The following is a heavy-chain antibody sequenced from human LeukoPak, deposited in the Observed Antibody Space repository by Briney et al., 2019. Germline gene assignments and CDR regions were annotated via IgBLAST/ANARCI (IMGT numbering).Heavy chain of an antibody. CDR3: ARDGQDIVVVVAATAPDYYYYMDV. J-gene: IGHJ6*03. D-gene: IGHD2-15*01. CDR1: GFTFSDYY. V-gene: IGHV3-30*03. CDR2: ISYDGSNK. Sequence: GGSLRLSCAASGFTFSDYYMSWIRQAPGKGLEWVAVISYDGSNKYYADSVKGRFTISRDNSKNTLYLQMNSLRAEDTAVYYCARDGQDIVVVVAATAPDYYYYMDVWGKGTTVTVSS.